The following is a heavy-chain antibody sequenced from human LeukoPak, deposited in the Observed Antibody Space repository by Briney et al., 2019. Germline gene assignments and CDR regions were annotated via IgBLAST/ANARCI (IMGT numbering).Heavy chain of an antibody. V-gene: IGHV4-39*01. J-gene: IGHJ4*02. Sequence: SETLSLTCTVSGGSISSSSYYWGWIRQPPGKGLEWIGSIYYSGSTYYNPSLKSRVTISVDTSKNQFSLKLSSVTAADTAVYYCARHATGTTAPFDYWGQGTLVTVSS. D-gene: IGHD1-7*01. CDR1: GGSISSSSYY. CDR2: IYYSGST. CDR3: ARHATGTTAPFDY.